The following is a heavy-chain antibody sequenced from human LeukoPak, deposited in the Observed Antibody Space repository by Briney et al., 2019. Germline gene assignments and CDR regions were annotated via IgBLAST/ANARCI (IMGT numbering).Heavy chain of an antibody. CDR2: IYYSGST. CDR1: GSSISSSSYY. J-gene: IGHJ5*02. Sequence: SETLSLTCTVSGSSISSSSYYWGWIRQPPGKGLEWIGSIYYSGSTYYNPSLKSRVTISVDTSKNQFSLKLSSVTAADTAVYYWARWSRRFLESGLSWFDPWGQGTLVTVSS. D-gene: IGHD3-3*01. V-gene: IGHV4-39*01. CDR3: ARWSRRFLESGLSWFDP.